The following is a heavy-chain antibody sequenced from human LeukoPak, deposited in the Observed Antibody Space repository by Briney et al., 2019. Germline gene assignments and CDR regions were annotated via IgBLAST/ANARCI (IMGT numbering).Heavy chain of an antibody. CDR3: ARDTLYDVWRGSYPAFDY. J-gene: IGHJ4*02. CDR1: GFTFDDYA. Sequence: PGRSLRLSCAASGFTFDDYAMPWVRQAPGKGLEWVAYISATGNTVYYADSVKGRFTISRDNAKNSLYLEMNSLRAEDTAVYYCARDTLYDVWRGSYPAFDYWGLGNLVTVSS. CDR2: ISATGNTV. D-gene: IGHD3-3*01. V-gene: IGHV3-48*03.